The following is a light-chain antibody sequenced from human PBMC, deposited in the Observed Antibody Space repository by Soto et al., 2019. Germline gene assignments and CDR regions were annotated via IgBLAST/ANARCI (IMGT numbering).Light chain of an antibody. J-gene: IGKJ4*01. CDR2: GAS. CDR3: HQYDSSPLT. CDR1: QSVSSSY. Sequence: EIVLTQSPGTLSLSPGERATLSCRASQSVSSSYLAWYQQKPGQAPRLLIYGASSRATGIPDRFSGSGSGTDFTLTISRLEPEEFAVYYCHQYDSSPLTFGGGIKVEIK. V-gene: IGKV3-20*01.